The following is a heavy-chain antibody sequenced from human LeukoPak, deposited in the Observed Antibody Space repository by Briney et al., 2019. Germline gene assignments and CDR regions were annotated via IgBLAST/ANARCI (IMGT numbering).Heavy chain of an antibody. D-gene: IGHD1-26*01. CDR3: ARTRGASPGGHFDY. CDR1: GFSFSDNY. J-gene: IGHJ4*02. V-gene: IGHV3-11*03. CDR2: ISNSGSYT. Sequence: PGGSLRLSCAASGFSFSDNYMSWIRQAPGKGLEWVSYISNSGSYTNYPDSVKGRFTISRDNAKNSLHLQMNSLRDEDTAMYYCARTRGASPGGHFDYWGQGTLVTVSS.